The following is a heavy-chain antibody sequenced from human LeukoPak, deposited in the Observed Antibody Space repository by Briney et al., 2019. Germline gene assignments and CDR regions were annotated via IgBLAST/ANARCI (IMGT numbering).Heavy chain of an antibody. D-gene: IGHD3-22*01. Sequence: ASVRVSCKASGYTFTGYYMHWVRQAPGQGLEWMGWINPNSGGTNYAQKFQGRVTMTRDTSISTAYMELSRLRSEDTAVYYCARVGYYYDSSGFSFDYWGQGTLVTVSS. V-gene: IGHV1-2*02. CDR3: ARVGYYYDSSGFSFDY. CDR1: GYTFTGYY. CDR2: INPNSGGT. J-gene: IGHJ4*02.